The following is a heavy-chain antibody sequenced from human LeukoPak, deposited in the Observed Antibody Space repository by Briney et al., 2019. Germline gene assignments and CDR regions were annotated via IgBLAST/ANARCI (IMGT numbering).Heavy chain of an antibody. CDR2: IYYSGST. CDR3: ATGSGGTTVAEGLDY. J-gene: IGHJ4*02. D-gene: IGHD4-23*01. CDR1: GGSISSYY. V-gene: IGHV4-59*12. Sequence: SETLSLTCTVSGGSISSYYWSWIRQPPGKGLEWIGYIYYSGSTYYNPSLKSRVTISVDTSKNQFSLKLSSVTAADTAVYYCATGSGGTTVAEGLDYWGQGTLVTVSS.